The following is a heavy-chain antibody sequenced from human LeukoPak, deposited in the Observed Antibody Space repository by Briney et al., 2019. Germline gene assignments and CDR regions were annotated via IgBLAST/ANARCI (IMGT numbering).Heavy chain of an antibody. D-gene: IGHD3-10*01. Sequence: ASVKVSCKASGYTFTGYYMHWVRQAPGQGLEWMGWINPNSGGTNYAQKFQGRVTMTRDTSISTAYMELSRLRSDDTAVYYRARDRDGSGSYYDYWGQGTLVTVSS. CDR2: INPNSGGT. V-gene: IGHV1-2*02. CDR1: GYTFTGYY. CDR3: ARDRDGSGSYYDY. J-gene: IGHJ4*02.